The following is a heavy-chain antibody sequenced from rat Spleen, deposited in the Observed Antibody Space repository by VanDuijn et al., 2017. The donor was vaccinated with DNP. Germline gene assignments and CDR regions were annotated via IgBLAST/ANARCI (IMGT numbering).Heavy chain of an antibody. V-gene: IGHV5-31*01. CDR1: GFTFNNYW. D-gene: IGHD1-4*01. CDR2: ITNTGSST. J-gene: IGHJ4*01. Sequence: EVQLVESGGGLVQPGRSLKLSCVASGFTFNNYWMTWIRQAPGKGLEWVASITNTGSSTYYRDSVKGRFTISRDNAKSTLYLQMDSLRSEDTATYYCARRRVYLMDAWGQGASVTVSS. CDR3: ARRRVYLMDA.